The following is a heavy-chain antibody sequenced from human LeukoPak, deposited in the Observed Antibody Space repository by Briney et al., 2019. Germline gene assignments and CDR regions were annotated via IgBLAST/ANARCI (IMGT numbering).Heavy chain of an antibody. CDR3: AKEVGYGSPYFDY. J-gene: IGHJ4*02. CDR1: GFTFSNYG. V-gene: IGHV3-30*18. Sequence: GGSLRLSCAPSGFTFSNYGMHWVRQAPGKGLEWVALISFDESSEYYADSVKGRFSISRDNSKNTLYLQMNNARVDDTAVYYCAKEVGYGSPYFDYWGQGTLVTVSS. CDR2: ISFDESSE. D-gene: IGHD5-12*01.